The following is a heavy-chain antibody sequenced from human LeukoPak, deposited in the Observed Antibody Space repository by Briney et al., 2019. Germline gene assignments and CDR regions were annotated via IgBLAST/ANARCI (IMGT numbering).Heavy chain of an antibody. CDR3: ARLRGLGLFDY. CDR2: ISPNSGDT. J-gene: IGHJ4*02. D-gene: IGHD3/OR15-3a*01. Sequence: ASVKVSCKTSEYTFSDYSIHWLRQAPGQGLEWIGSISPNSGDTNYAQKFQGRATITSDTSITTASMELSRLRSDDTAVFYCARLRGLGLFDYWGQGTLVTVSS. CDR1: EYTFSDYS. V-gene: IGHV1-2*02.